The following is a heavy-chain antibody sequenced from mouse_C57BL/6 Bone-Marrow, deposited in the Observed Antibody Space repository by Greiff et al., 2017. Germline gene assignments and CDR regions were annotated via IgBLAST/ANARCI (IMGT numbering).Heavy chain of an antibody. CDR3: AGSDGGSYSFDY. CDR2: IWWDDDK. Sequence: QVTLKESGPGILQPSQTLSLTCSFSGFSLSTFGMGVGWIRQPPGNGLEWLAHIWWDDDKYYNPSLKSRLTISKDSSKNQVVLKIAKVDTADTATYNCAGSDGGSYSFDYGGQGTTLTVSS. J-gene: IGHJ2*01. D-gene: IGHD1-1*02. V-gene: IGHV8-8*01. CDR1: GFSLSTFGMG.